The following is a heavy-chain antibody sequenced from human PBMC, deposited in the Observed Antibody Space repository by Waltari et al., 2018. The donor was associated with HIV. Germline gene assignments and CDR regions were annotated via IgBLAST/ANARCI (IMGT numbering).Heavy chain of an antibody. CDR1: GYSISSGYY. CDR3: AREVGATTLGGY. Sequence: QVQLQESGPGLVKPSETLSLTCVVSGYSISSGYYWGWIRQPPGKGLEWIGSIYHSGSTYYNPSRKSRVTISVDTSKNQFSLKLSSVTAADTAVYYCAREVGATTLGGYWGQGTLVTVSS. J-gene: IGHJ4*02. CDR2: IYHSGST. V-gene: IGHV4-38-2*02. D-gene: IGHD1-26*01.